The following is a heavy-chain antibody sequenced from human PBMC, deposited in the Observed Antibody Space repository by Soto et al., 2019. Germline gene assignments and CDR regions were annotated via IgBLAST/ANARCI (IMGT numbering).Heavy chain of an antibody. Sequence: GGSLRLSCAASGFTFSSYWMHWVRQAPGKGLVWVSRINSDGSSTSYADSVKGRFTISRDNAKNTLYLQMNSLRAEDTAVYYCARAKNRYYFDYWGQGTLVTVSS. CDR3: ARAKNRYYFDY. CDR2: INSDGSST. CDR1: GFTFSSYW. J-gene: IGHJ4*02. V-gene: IGHV3-74*01.